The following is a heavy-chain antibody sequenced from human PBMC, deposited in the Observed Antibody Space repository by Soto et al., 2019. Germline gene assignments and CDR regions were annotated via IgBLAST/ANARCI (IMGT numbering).Heavy chain of an antibody. Sequence: QLQLQESGPGLVKPSETLSLTCTVSGGSISSSSYYWGWIRQPPGKGLEWIGSIYYSGSTYYNPSLKSRVTISVDTSKNQFSLKLSSVTAADTVVYYCAILNLRDGYNFGWGQGTLVTVSS. CDR3: AILNLRDGYNFG. CDR2: IYYSGST. J-gene: IGHJ4*02. CDR1: GGSISSSSYY. D-gene: IGHD5-12*01. V-gene: IGHV4-39*01.